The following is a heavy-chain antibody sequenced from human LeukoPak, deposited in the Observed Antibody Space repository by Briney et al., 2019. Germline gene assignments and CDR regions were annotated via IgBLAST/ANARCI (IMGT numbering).Heavy chain of an antibody. CDR2: IRYDGTNK. CDR1: GFTFSSYS. J-gene: IGHJ4*02. D-gene: IGHD1-26*01. CDR3: AKDPRVKVGLSIYGIDY. Sequence: GGSLRLSCAASGFTFSSYSMNWVRQAPGKGLEWVAFIRYDGTNKYYADSVKGRFTISRDNSKNTLYLQMNSLRAEDTAVYYCAKDPRVKVGLSIYGIDYWGQGTLVTVSS. V-gene: IGHV3-30*02.